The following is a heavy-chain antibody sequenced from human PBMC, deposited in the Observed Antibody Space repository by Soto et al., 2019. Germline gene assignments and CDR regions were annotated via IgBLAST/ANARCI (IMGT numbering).Heavy chain of an antibody. CDR2: IYYSGST. J-gene: IGHJ5*02. V-gene: IGHV4-59*01. CDR3: ARYGSGSSVWFDP. D-gene: IGHD3-10*01. Sequence: QVQLQESGPGLVKPSETLSLTCTVSGGSMSSYYWSWIRQPPGKGLEWIGYIYYSGSTIYNPSLKSRVTISVDTSKNQFSLKLSSVTAADTAAYYCARYGSGSSVWFDPWGQGTLVTVSS. CDR1: GGSMSSYY.